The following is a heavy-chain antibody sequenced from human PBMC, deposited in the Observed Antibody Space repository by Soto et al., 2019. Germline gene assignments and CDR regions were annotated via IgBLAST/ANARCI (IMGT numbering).Heavy chain of an antibody. CDR3: AKGYYSGYDLAYFDY. CDR1: GFSFDDYA. CDR2: TSGSGDNT. V-gene: IGHV3-23*01. J-gene: IGHJ4*02. D-gene: IGHD5-12*01. Sequence: GGSLRLSCAASGFSFDDYAMTWVRQAAGKGLEWVSATSGSGDNTYYADSVKGRFTISRDNSKNTLYLQLNSLRAEDTAVYYCAKGYYSGYDLAYFDYWGQGNMVNVSS.